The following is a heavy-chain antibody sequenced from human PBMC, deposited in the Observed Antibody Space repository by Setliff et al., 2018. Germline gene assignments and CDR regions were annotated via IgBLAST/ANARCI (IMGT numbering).Heavy chain of an antibody. CDR2: ISSSSSTI. D-gene: IGHD6-13*01. CDR1: GFTFSSYS. J-gene: IGHJ6*02. V-gene: IGHV3-48*01. Sequence: GGSLRLSCAASGFTFSSYSMNWVRQAPGKGLEWVSYISSSSSTIYYADSVKGRFTLSRDSTKSTLSLQMNSLRAEDTAVYYCARDKGSAAAGTAYYYGMDVWGQGTTVTVSS. CDR3: ARDKGSAAAGTAYYYGMDV.